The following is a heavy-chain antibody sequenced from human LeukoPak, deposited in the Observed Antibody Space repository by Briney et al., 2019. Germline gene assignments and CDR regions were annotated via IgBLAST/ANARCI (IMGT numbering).Heavy chain of an antibody. CDR3: ASEQEWLNR. CDR2: ISGYNGNT. J-gene: IGHJ4*02. CDR1: GYTFTTYN. V-gene: IGHV1-18*01. D-gene: IGHD5-12*01. Sequence: ASVKVSCKASGYTFTTYNINWVRQAPGQGLEWMGWISGYNGNTNYAQKLQGRVTMTTDTSTSTAYMELRSLKSDDTAVYYCASEQEWLNRWGQGTLVTVSS.